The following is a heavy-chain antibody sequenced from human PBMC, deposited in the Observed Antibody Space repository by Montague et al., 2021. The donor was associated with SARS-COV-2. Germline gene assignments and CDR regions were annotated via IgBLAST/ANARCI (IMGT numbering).Heavy chain of an antibody. Sequence: SLRLSCAASGFTFSSYSMNWVRQAPGKGLEWVSSISSSSSYIYYADSVKGRFTTSRDNAKNSLYLQMNSLRAEDTAVYYCARDYDSSGYLPSYFDYWGQGTLVTVSS. CDR3: ARDYDSSGYLPSYFDY. J-gene: IGHJ4*02. V-gene: IGHV3-21*01. D-gene: IGHD3-22*01. CDR1: GFTFSSYS. CDR2: ISSSSSYI.